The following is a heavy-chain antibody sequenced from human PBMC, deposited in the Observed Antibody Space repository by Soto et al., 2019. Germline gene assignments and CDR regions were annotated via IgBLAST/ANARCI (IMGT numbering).Heavy chain of an antibody. D-gene: IGHD2-15*01. CDR3: AHRYCSGGSCYYTLDY. Sequence: PTLVNPTQTLTLTCSCSGFSVSTSGEAVGWIRQPPGKALEWLALIYWNDNKYYSPSLKSRLTITKDPSKNQVVLTMTNMDPEDTATYYCAHRYCSGGSCYYTLDYWGQGTLVTVSS. CDR1: GFSVSTSGEA. J-gene: IGHJ4*02. V-gene: IGHV2-5*01. CDR2: IYWNDNK.